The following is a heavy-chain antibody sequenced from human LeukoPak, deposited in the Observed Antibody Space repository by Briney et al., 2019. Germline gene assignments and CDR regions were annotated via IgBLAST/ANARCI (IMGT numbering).Heavy chain of an antibody. CDR1: GFTLSSYA. CDR2: IYSGGST. Sequence: PGGSLRLSCAASGFTLSSYAMSWVRQAPGKGLEWVSVIYSGGSTYYADSVKGRFTISRHNSKNTLYLQMNSLRAEDTAVYYCAWGSGLREYYFDYWGQGTLVTVSS. CDR3: AWGSGLREYYFDY. V-gene: IGHV3-53*04. D-gene: IGHD7-27*01. J-gene: IGHJ4*02.